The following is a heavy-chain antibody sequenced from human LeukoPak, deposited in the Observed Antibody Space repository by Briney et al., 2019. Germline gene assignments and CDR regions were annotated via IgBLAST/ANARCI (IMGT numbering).Heavy chain of an antibody. CDR1: GYTFTSYY. J-gene: IGHJ4*02. V-gene: IGHV1-46*01. CDR2: INPSGGST. Sequence: ASVKVSCKASGYTFTSYYMHWVRQAPGQGLEWMGIINPSGGSTGYTKEYQGTVNMTSDASRGTVYMELSSHRYGDTAVYSCARVKGGIDCGGDCYSLKAFDYWGQGTLVTVSS. D-gene: IGHD2-21*02. CDR3: ARVKGGIDCGGDCYSLKAFDY.